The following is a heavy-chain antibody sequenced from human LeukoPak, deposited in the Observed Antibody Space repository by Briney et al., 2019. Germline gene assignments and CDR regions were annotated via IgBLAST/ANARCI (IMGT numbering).Heavy chain of an antibody. V-gene: IGHV3-7*01. CDR2: IKQDGSEK. CDR3: ARFGAPVVANAFDI. Sequence: GGSLRLSCAASGFTFSSYWMSWVRQAPGKGLEWVANIKQDGSEKYYVDSVKGRFTISRDNAKNSLYLQMNSLRAEDTAVYYCARFGAPVVANAFDIWGQGTMVTVSS. D-gene: IGHD2-2*01. CDR1: GFTFSSYW. J-gene: IGHJ3*02.